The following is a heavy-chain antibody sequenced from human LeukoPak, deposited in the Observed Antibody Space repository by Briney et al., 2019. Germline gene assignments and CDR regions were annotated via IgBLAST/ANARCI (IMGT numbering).Heavy chain of an antibody. D-gene: IGHD1-26*01. CDR2: ISGSGGST. V-gene: IGHV3-23*01. CDR1: GFTFRRYG. CDR3: AKSGGRIVGTTPSDY. Sequence: GETLRLSCAASGFTFRRYGMSWVRQAPGKGLEWVSAISGSGGSTYYGDSVKGRFAISRDNSKNTLYLQMNSLRAEDTAVYYCAKSGGRIVGTTPSDYWGQGTLVTVSS. J-gene: IGHJ4*02.